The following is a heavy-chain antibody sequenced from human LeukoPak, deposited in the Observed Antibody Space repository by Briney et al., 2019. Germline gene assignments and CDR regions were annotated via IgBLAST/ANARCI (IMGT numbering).Heavy chain of an antibody. D-gene: IGHD6-13*01. CDR3: ATDLGLPYRSSWYDENFDY. V-gene: IGHV1-18*01. J-gene: IGHJ4*02. CDR2: FSSYNGNR. CDR1: RYTFTSYV. Sequence: ASLTDSSKASRYTFTSYVIICEPPTLEQRRQWMGWFSSYNGNRKSIQKLHGRVSMSTETTTSTAYVELRSLESEDQAVYYCATDLGLPYRSSWYDENFDYWGQGTLVTVSS.